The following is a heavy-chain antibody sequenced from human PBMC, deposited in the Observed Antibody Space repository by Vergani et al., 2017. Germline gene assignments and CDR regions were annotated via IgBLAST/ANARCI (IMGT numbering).Heavy chain of an antibody. D-gene: IGHD2-2*01. V-gene: IGHV3-23*01. Sequence: DVQLLQSGGGLIQPGGSLRLYCAASGFTFNSYAMTWVRQAPGKGLEWVSGINNNGGSTYYADSVKGRFTISRDNSKNTLYLQMTDLRAEDTATYYCAKVCGSTSCPYGGGAFDVWGHGTMVTVSS. CDR1: GFTFNSYA. J-gene: IGHJ3*01. CDR3: AKVCGSTSCPYGGGAFDV. CDR2: INNNGGST.